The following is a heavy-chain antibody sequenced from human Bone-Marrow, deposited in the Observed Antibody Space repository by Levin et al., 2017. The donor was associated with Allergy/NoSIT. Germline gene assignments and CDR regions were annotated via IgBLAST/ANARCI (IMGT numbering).Heavy chain of an antibody. CDR2: ISSNGGST. J-gene: IGHJ5*02. CDR1: GFTFSSYA. Sequence: SGGSLRLSCSASGFTFSSYAMHWVRQAPGKGLEYVSAISSNGGSTYYADSVKGRFTISRDNSKNTLYLQMSSLRAEDTAVYYCVKTGFSGPTWRVGWFDPWGQGTLVTVSS. V-gene: IGHV3-64D*06. CDR3: VKTGFSGPTWRVGWFDP. D-gene: IGHD3-10*01.